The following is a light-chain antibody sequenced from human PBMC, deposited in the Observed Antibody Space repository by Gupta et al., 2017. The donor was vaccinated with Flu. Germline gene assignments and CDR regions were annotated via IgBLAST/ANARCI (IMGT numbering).Light chain of an antibody. CDR1: QSVLYSSNNKNY. V-gene: IGKV4-1*01. Sequence: DIVMTQSPDSLAVSLGERATINCKSSQSVLYSSNNKNYLAWYQQKPGQPPKLLIYWASTRASGVPDRFSGRGSGTDFTLTISSLQAEDVAVYYCQQDDSTPFTFGQGTKLEIK. CDR3: QQDDSTPFT. J-gene: IGKJ2*01. CDR2: WAS.